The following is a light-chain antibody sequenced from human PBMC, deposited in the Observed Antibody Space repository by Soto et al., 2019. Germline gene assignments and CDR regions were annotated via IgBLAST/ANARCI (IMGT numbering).Light chain of an antibody. CDR3: QYYGSSPRYT. Sequence: EIVLTQSPGTLSLSPGERATLSRRASQSVTSSYLAWYQQKPGQAPRLLIYGASGRATGIPDRFSGSGSGTDFTLTISRLEPEDLAVYYCQYYGSSPRYTFGQGTKLEIK. J-gene: IGKJ2*01. CDR1: QSVTSSY. V-gene: IGKV3-20*01. CDR2: GAS.